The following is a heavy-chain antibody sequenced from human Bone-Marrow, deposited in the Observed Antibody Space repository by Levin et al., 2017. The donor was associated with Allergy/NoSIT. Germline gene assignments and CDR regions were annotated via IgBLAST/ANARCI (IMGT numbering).Heavy chain of an antibody. D-gene: IGHD3-9*01. Sequence: GGSLRLSCAASGFTFSSYAMSWVRQAPGKGLEWVSAISGSGGSTYYADSVKGRFTISRDNSKNTLYLQMNSLRAEDTAVYYCAKGGDILTGYAGGWFDPWGQGTLVTVSS. J-gene: IGHJ5*02. CDR1: GFTFSSYA. CDR3: AKGGDILTGYAGGWFDP. V-gene: IGHV3-23*01. CDR2: ISGSGGST.